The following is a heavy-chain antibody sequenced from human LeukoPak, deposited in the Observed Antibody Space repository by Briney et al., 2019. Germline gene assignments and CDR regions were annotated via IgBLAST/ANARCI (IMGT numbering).Heavy chain of an antibody. D-gene: IGHD3-10*01. CDR2: IKQDGSEK. J-gene: IGHJ4*02. CDR3: ARDFGAYYYGSGSYYVGGVLDY. V-gene: IGHV3-7*01. Sequence: QAGGSLRLSCAGSGFSFSSHWMSWVRQAPGKGLEWVANIKQDGSEKYYVDSVKGRFTISRDNAKNSLYLQMNSLRAEDTAVYYCARDFGAYYYGSGSYYVGGVLDYWGQGTLVTVSS. CDR1: GFSFSSHW.